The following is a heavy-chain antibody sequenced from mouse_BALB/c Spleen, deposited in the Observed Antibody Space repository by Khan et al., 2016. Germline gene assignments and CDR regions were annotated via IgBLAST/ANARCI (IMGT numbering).Heavy chain of an antibody. J-gene: IGHJ3*01. D-gene: IGHD1-1*01. V-gene: IGHV1-7*01. CDR2: INPSTGYT. CDR3: ARWSYYYGSSYGWFAY. CDR1: GYTFTDYW. Sequence: QVQLKQSGAELAKPGASVKMSCKASGYTFTDYWMHWVKQRPGQGLEWIGYINPSTGYTDYNQKFKDKATLTADKSSSTAYMQLSSLTSEDSAVYYCARWSYYYGSSYGWFAYWGQGTLVTVSA.